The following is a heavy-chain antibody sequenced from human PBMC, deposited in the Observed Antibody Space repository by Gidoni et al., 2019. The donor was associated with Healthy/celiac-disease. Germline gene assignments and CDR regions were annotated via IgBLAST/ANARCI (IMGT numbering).Heavy chain of an antibody. CDR2: IRAYNGNT. V-gene: IGHV1-18*01. J-gene: IGHJ4*02. CDR3: ARDEVGYDFWSGYYTAYFDY. CDR1: GYTFTSYG. D-gene: IGHD3-3*01. Sequence: QVQLVQSGAEVKKPGASVKVSCKASGYTFTSYGISWVRQAPGQGLEWMGWIRAYNGNTNDAQKLQGRVTMTTDTSTSTAYMELRSLRSDDTAVYYCARDEVGYDFWSGYYTAYFDYWGQGTLVTVSS.